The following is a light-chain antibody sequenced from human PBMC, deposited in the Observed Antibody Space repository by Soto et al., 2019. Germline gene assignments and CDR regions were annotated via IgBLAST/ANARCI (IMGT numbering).Light chain of an antibody. V-gene: IGLV2-14*01. CDR3: SSYTSGRDVYV. CDR1: SSDVGSYHY. Sequence: QSLLTQPASVSGSPGQSITISCTGTSSDVGSYHYVSWFQQHPGKAPKLIIFEVSDRPSGVSTRFSGSKSGDTASLTISGLQADVEADYYCSSYTSGRDVYVFGGGTKVTVL. CDR2: EVS. J-gene: IGLJ1*01.